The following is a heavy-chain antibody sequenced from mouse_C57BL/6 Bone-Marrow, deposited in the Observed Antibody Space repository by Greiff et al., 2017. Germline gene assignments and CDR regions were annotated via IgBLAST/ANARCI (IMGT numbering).Heavy chain of an antibody. V-gene: IGHV1-4*01. Sequence: QVQLQQSGAELARPGTSVKMSCKASGYTFTSYTMHWVKQRPGQGLEWIGYINPSSGYTKYNQKFKDKATLTADKSSSTAYMQLSSLTSEDSAVYYCARERPLYYFDYWGQGTTLTVSS. J-gene: IGHJ2*01. CDR1: GYTFTSYT. CDR3: ARERPLYYFDY. CDR2: INPSSGYT.